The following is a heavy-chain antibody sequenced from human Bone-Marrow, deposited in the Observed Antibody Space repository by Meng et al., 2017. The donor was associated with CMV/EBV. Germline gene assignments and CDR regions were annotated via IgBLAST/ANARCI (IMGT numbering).Heavy chain of an antibody. CDR2: ISYDGSKK. D-gene: IGHD3-22*01. CDR1: GFTFSCMV. Sequence: GFTFSCMVMQLAGRTPGEGLEWVAVISYDGSKKYYADSVKGRFTISRDDSKNTLYMQMNSLRAEDTAVYYCASLPPYYYDSSGYYDYWGQGTLVTVSS. J-gene: IGHJ4*02. CDR3: ASLPPYYYDSSGYYDY. V-gene: IGHV3-30*03.